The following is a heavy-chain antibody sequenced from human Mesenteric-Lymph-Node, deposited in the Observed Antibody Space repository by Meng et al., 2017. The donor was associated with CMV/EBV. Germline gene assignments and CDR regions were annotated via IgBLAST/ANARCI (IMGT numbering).Heavy chain of an antibody. CDR3: AVTTVTLYYFDY. Sequence: GESLKISCAASGFTFDDYAMHWVRQAPGKGLEWVSLISWDGGSTYYADSVKGRFTISRDNSKNSLYLQMNSLRAEDTALYYCAVTTVTLYYFDYWGQGTRVTVSS. D-gene: IGHD4-17*01. CDR2: ISWDGGST. J-gene: IGHJ4*02. CDR1: GFTFDDYA. V-gene: IGHV3-43D*03.